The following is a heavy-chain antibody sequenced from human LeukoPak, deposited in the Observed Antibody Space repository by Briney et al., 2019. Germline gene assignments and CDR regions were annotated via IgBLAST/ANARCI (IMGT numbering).Heavy chain of an antibody. V-gene: IGHV3-30-3*02. D-gene: IGHD3-10*01. CDR3: AKISSYYGSGSYYKGLDV. CDR2: LSYDETNK. CDR1: GFTFSSYA. J-gene: IGHJ6*02. Sequence: GSLRISCADSGFTFSSYAMSWVRQAPGKGLERVAVLSYDETNKFYADSVKGRFTIYRDNSKNTLYLQMNSLRAEDTAVYYCAKISSYYGSGSYYKGLDVWGQGTKVTVSS.